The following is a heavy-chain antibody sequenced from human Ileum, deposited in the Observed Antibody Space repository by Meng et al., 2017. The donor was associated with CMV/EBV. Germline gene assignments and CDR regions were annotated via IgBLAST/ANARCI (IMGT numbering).Heavy chain of an antibody. CDR3: ARSPGYWSLDY. CDR2: ISHGGST. Sequence: LTWDVSENSSGRNNWWSWVRQPPGKGLEWVGEISHGGSTKYNPSLRSRVTISVDKTKNHFSLKVTSVTAADTGVYFCARSPGYWSLDYWGQGTLVTVSS. D-gene: IGHD2-8*02. J-gene: IGHJ4*02. CDR1: ENSSGRNNW. V-gene: IGHV4-4*01.